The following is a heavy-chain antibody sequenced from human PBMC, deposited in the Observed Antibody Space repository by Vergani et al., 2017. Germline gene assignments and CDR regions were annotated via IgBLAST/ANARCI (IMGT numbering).Heavy chain of an antibody. D-gene: IGHD3-9*01. CDR2: IYHSGGA. J-gene: IGHJ4*02. CDR3: ARTESFILRYFHWAL. V-gene: IGHV4-39*01. Sequence: QLHLQESGPGLVKPSETLSLTCTVSGGSITSSSYYWGWIRQPPGKGLEGIGNIYHSGGAYYNPSLKGRVTISVDTSKNNFSLDVTSVTASDTAIYFCARTESFILRYFHWALWGQGTLVTVSS. CDR1: GGSITSSSYY.